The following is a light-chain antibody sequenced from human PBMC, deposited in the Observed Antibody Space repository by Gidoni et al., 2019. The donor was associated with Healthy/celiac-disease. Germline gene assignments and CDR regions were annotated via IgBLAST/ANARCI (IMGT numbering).Light chain of an antibody. Sequence: SYELTPPPSVSVSPGQTASITCSGDKLGDNYACWYQQKPGQSPVLVIYQDSKRPSGIPERFSGSNSGNTATLTISGTQAMDEADYYCQAWDSSTVVFGGGTKLTVL. CDR1: KLGDNY. J-gene: IGLJ2*01. V-gene: IGLV3-1*01. CDR3: QAWDSSTVV. CDR2: QDS.